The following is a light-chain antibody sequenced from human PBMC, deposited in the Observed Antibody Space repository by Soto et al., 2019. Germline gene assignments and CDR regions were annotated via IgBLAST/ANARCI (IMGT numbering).Light chain of an antibody. CDR2: LNSDGSH. Sequence: QSVLTQSPSASASPGASVKLTCTLSSGHSNYAIAWHQRQPEQGPRYLMKLNSDGSHSKGDGIPDRFSGSSSGTERYLTISSLQSEDEADYYCQTWGTGIQVFGGGTKVTVL. CDR3: QTWGTGIQV. V-gene: IGLV4-69*01. CDR1: SGHSNYA. J-gene: IGLJ2*01.